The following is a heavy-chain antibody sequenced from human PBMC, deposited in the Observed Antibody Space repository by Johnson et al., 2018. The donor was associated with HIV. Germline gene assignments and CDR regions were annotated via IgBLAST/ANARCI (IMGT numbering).Heavy chain of an antibody. CDR3: AKEDWNYLLGAFDI. CDR1: GFTFSSYA. Sequence: VQLVESGGGLVQPGGSLRLSCAASGFTFSSYAMHWVRQAPGKGLEWVSVISSGGTTFYADSVKGSFTISRDNSKNTLYLQMNSLRAEDTAVYYCAKEDWNYLLGAFDIWGQGTMVTVSS. D-gene: IGHD1-7*01. V-gene: IGHV3-66*01. J-gene: IGHJ3*02. CDR2: ISSGGTT.